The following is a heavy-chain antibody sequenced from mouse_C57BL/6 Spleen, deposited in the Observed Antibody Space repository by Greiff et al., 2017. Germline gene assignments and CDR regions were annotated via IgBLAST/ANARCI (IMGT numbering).Heavy chain of an antibody. CDR1: GYTFTDYT. J-gene: IGHJ3*01. CDR3: ATNYYGSSFAY. V-gene: IGHV1-18*01. Sequence: EVQLQQSGPELVKPGASVKLPCKASGYTFTDYTMDWVKQSPGKSLEWIGDINPNNGGTIYNQKFKGTATLTVDKSSSTAYMELRSLTSEDTAVYYCATNYYGSSFAYWGQGTLVTVSA. CDR2: INPNNGGT. D-gene: IGHD1-1*01.